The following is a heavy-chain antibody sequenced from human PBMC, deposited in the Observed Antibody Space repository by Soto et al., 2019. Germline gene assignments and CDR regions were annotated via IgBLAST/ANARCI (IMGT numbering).Heavy chain of an antibody. CDR2: IWYDGSNK. Sequence: GGSLRLSCAASGFTFSRYGMHWFRQAPGKGLEWVAVIWYDGSNKYYADSVKGRFTISRDNSKNTLYLQMNSLRAEGTAVYYCARDRVPQPLAHFQHWGQGTLVTVSS. CDR3: ARDRVPQPLAHFQH. D-gene: IGHD1-1*01. J-gene: IGHJ1*01. V-gene: IGHV3-33*01. CDR1: GFTFSRYG.